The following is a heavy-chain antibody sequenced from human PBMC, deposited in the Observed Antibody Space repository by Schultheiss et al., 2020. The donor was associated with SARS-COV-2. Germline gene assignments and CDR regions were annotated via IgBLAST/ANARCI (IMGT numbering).Heavy chain of an antibody. V-gene: IGHV4-59*08. CDR3: ARHHRVPGGYSYGYDAFDI. J-gene: IGHJ3*02. CDR1: GGSFSGYY. Sequence: SETLSLTCAVYGGSFSGYYWSWIRQPPGKGLEWIGYIYYSGSTYYNPSLKSRVTISVDTSKNQFSLKLSSVTAADTAVYYCARHHRVPGGYSYGYDAFDIWGQGTMVTVSS. D-gene: IGHD5-18*01. CDR2: IYYSGST.